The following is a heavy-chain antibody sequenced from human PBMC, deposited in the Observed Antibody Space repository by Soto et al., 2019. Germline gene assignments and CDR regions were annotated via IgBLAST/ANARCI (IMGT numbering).Heavy chain of an antibody. V-gene: IGHV5-51*01. CDR1: GYSFTSYW. CDR2: IYPGDSDT. J-gene: IGHJ5*02. CDR3: ARLNDILTGYLPYNWFDP. Sequence: GESLKISCQGSGYSFTSYWIGWVRPLPGKGLEWMGIIYPGDSDTRYSPSFQGQVTISADKSISTAYLQWSSLKASDTAMYYCARLNDILTGYLPYNWFDPWGQGTLVTVSS. D-gene: IGHD3-9*01.